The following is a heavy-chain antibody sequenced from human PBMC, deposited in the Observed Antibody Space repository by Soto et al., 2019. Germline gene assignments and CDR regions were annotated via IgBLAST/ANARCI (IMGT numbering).Heavy chain of an antibody. Sequence: QMPLVQSGAEVKKTGSSVKVSCTASGYTFTYRYLHWVRQAPGQALEWIGWITGLNGDTNFAQKFQGRVTITRDRSMTTASMELSSLTSDDTGIYYCAIPGAYGGPSYGMDVWGQGTSVTVSS. CDR1: GYTFTYRY. D-gene: IGHD3-10*01. J-gene: IGHJ6*02. V-gene: IGHV1-45*02. CDR2: ITGLNGDT. CDR3: AIPGAYGGPSYGMDV.